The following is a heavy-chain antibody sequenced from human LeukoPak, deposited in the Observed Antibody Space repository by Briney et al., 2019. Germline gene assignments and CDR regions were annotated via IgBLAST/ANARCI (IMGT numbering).Heavy chain of an antibody. D-gene: IGHD3-16*01. CDR2: ISSDGGST. J-gene: IGHJ1*01. CDR3: ARSSDTRFGELVL. Sequence: AGGSLRLSCAASGLSFSTSAMHWVRQAPGKGLEYVAAISSDGGSTYHADSVKGRFTISRDNSKNTLYLQMGSLRTEDMAMYYCARSSDTRFGELVLWGQGTLVTFSS. V-gene: IGHV3-64*02. CDR1: GLSFSTSA.